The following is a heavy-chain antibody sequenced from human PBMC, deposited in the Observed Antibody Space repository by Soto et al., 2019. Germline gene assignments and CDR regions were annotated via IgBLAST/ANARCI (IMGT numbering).Heavy chain of an antibody. V-gene: IGHV3-15*07. Sequence: PGGSLRLSCAVSGVTLTDVWMNWVRQAPGKGPEWVGRIKSKTDGGTTDYAAPVKGRFTISRDDSQNMLYLQMNSLKSDDTAVYYCHGYGYWGQGTLVTVSS. D-gene: IGHD5-12*01. CDR3: HGYGY. J-gene: IGHJ4*02. CDR2: IKSKTDGGTT. CDR1: GVTLTDVW.